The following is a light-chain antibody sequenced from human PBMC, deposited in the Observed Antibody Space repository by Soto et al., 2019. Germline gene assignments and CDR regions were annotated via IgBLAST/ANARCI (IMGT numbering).Light chain of an antibody. CDR1: QSFSSSY. CDR2: GAS. CDR3: QQYGNSPRT. Sequence: EIVLTQSPGTLSLSPGERATLSCRASQSFSSSYLAWYQQKPGQAPRLLIYGASSRATGIPERFSGSGSGTDFTLTISRLEPEDFAVYYCQQYGNSPRTFGQGTRLEIK. V-gene: IGKV3-20*01. J-gene: IGKJ5*01.